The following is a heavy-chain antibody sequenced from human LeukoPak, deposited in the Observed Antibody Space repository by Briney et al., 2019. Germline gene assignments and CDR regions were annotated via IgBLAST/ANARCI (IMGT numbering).Heavy chain of an antibody. CDR2: IYTSGST. J-gene: IGHJ4*02. CDR1: SGSLGSYY. D-gene: IGHD6-6*01. V-gene: IGHV4-4*07. Sequence: SETLSLTCTVSSGSLGSYYWDWLRQPAGKGLEWIGHIYTSGSTNYNPSLKSRVTMSVDTSKNQFSLKLNSVTAADTAFYYCAREYSSSSGKALDYWGQGTLVTVSS. CDR3: AREYSSSSGKALDY.